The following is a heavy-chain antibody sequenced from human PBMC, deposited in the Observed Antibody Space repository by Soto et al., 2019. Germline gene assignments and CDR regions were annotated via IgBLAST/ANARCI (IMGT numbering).Heavy chain of an antibody. J-gene: IGHJ4*02. V-gene: IGHV4-34*01. D-gene: IGHD6-6*01. CDR2: INHSGIT. Sequence: PSETLSLTCAVYGGSFSGYYWSWIRQPPGKGVEWIGEINHSGITNYNPSLKSRVTISVDTSKNQFSLKLSSVTAADTAVYYCARDIAARPGDYWGQGTLVTV. CDR3: ARDIAARPGDY. CDR1: GGSFSGYY.